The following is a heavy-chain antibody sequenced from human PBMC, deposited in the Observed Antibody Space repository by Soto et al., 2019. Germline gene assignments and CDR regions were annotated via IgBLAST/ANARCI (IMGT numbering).Heavy chain of an antibody. Sequence: VASVKVSCKASGGTFSSYAISWVRQATGQGLEWMGGIIPIFGTANYAQKYQGRVTITADESTSTVYMELSSLRSEDTAVYYCARVKAARHNGYYYYGMDVWGQGTTVTVSS. J-gene: IGHJ6*02. CDR1: GGTFSSYA. CDR3: ARVKAARHNGYYYYGMDV. V-gene: IGHV1-69*13. CDR2: IIPIFGTA. D-gene: IGHD6-6*01.